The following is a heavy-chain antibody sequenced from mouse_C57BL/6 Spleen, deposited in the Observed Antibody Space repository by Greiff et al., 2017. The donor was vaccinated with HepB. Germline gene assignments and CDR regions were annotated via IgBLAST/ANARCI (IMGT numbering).Heavy chain of an antibody. CDR2: ISYDGSN. J-gene: IGHJ3*01. V-gene: IGHV3-6*01. CDR3: ARDRDDYDGFAY. CDR1: GYSITSGYY. Sequence: DVHLVESGPGLVKPSQSLSLTCSVTGYSITSGYYWNWIRQFPGNKLEWMGYISYDGSNNYNPSLKNRISITRDTSKNQFFLKLNSVTTEDTATYYCARDRDDYDGFAYWGQVTLVTVSA. D-gene: IGHD2-4*01.